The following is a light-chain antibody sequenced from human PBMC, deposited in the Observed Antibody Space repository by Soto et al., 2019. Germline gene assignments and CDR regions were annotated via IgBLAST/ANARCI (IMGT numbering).Light chain of an antibody. CDR2: DAS. J-gene: IGKJ4*01. Sequence: EIVLTQSPATLSLSPGERAALSCRASQSVSSYLAWYQQKPGQAPRLLIHDASKRATGIPARFSGSGSGTDFTLTISNLEPEDFAVYFCQQRSNWPSTFGGGTKVEI. V-gene: IGKV3-11*01. CDR3: QQRSNWPST. CDR1: QSVSSY.